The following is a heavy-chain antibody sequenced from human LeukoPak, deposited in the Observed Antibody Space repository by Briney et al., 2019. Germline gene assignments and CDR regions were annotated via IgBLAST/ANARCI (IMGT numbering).Heavy chain of an antibody. CDR2: IYTSGST. CDR1: GGSISSYY. Sequence: SETLSLTCTVSGGSISSYYWSWIRQPAGKGLEWIGRIYTSGSTNYNPSLKSRVTMSVDTSKNQFSLKLSSVTAADTAVYYCARDGSLHDFWSAQGAFGIWGQGTMVTVSS. D-gene: IGHD3-3*01. CDR3: ARDGSLHDFWSAQGAFGI. J-gene: IGHJ3*02. V-gene: IGHV4-4*07.